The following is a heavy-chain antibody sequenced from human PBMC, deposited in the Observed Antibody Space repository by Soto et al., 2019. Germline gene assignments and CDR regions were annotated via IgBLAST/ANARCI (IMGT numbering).Heavy chain of an antibody. J-gene: IGHJ5*02. D-gene: IGHD2-2*01. CDR1: GFTFSSYA. V-gene: IGHV3-23*01. CDR2: ISGSGGST. Sequence: EVQLLESGGGLVQPGGSLRLSCAASGFTFSSYAMSWVRQAPGKGLEWVSAISGSGGSTYYADSVKGRFTISRDNSKNTLYLQRNGRGAEETAVYYCGKAGYCSSTGCYLDWFAPWGQGTLVTVS. CDR3: GKAGYCSSTGCYLDWFAP.